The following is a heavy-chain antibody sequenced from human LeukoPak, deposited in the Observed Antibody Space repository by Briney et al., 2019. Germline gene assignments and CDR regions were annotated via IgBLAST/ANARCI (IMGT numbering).Heavy chain of an antibody. V-gene: IGHV3-7*04. J-gene: IGHJ4*02. Sequence: GGSLRLSCAASGFTFSSYWMSWVRQAPGKGLEWVANIKRDGSEKYYVDSVKGRFTISRDNAKNSVYLQMNSLRADDTAVYYCARGLGIQLYYHFDYWGQGTLVTVSS. CDR1: GFTFSSYW. D-gene: IGHD5-18*01. CDR2: IKRDGSEK. CDR3: ARGLGIQLYYHFDY.